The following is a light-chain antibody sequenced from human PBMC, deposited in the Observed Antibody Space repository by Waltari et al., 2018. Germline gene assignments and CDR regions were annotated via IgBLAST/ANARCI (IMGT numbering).Light chain of an antibody. J-gene: IGKJ1*01. CDR3: QHYVRLPVT. Sequence: EIMLTQSPGTLPLSPGETATLSCRTSQSIGRSLAWYQQKPGQAPRLLIYGASSRATDIPDRFSGSGSGTDFSLTINRLEPEDSALYYCQHYVRLPVTFGQGTKVEIK. CDR1: QSIGRS. CDR2: GAS. V-gene: IGKV3-20*01.